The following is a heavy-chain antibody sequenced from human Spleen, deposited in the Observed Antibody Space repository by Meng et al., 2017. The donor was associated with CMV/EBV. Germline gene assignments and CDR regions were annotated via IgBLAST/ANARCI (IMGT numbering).Heavy chain of an antibody. CDR3: ARGRGTIFKKGGVDV. Sequence: SETLSLTCAVYGGSFSAYYWSWIRQPPGKGLEWIGEINHSGSTSYNPSLQSRVTISVDTSNNQFSLNLSSVIAADTAVYYCARGRGTIFKKGGVDVWGQGTTVTVSS. J-gene: IGHJ6*02. CDR2: INHSGST. CDR1: GGSFSAYY. D-gene: IGHD3-3*01. V-gene: IGHV4-34*01.